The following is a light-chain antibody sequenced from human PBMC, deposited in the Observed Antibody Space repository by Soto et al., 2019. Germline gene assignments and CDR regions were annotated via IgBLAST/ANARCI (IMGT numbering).Light chain of an antibody. CDR3: QQSYSTPRSA. V-gene: IGKV1-39*01. Sequence: DIPMTQSPSSLSASVGDRVTITCRASQSISSYLNWYQQKPGKAPKLLIYSASTLQGGVPSRFSGSGSGTDFTLTISSLQPEDFATYYCQQSYSTPRSAFGGGTKVEIK. CDR2: SAS. CDR1: QSISSY. J-gene: IGKJ4*01.